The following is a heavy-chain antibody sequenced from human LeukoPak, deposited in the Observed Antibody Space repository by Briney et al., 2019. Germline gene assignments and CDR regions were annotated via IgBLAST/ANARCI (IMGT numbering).Heavy chain of an antibody. J-gene: IGHJ6*02. D-gene: IGHD2-15*01. Sequence: SVKVSCEASGGTFSSYAISWVRQAPGQGLEWMGGIIPIFGTANYAQKFQGRVTITADESTSTAYMELSSLKSEDTAVYYCARSSRCSGGSCYWGSPYYYYGMDVWGQGTTVTVSS. CDR1: GGTFSSYA. CDR2: IIPIFGTA. V-gene: IGHV1-69*13. CDR3: ARSSRCSGGSCYWGSPYYYYGMDV.